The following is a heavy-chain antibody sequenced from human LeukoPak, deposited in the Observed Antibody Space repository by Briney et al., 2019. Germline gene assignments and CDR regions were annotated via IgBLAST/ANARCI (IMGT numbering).Heavy chain of an antibody. CDR1: GFTFSSYS. CDR2: ISSSSSTI. D-gene: IGHD4-17*01. V-gene: IGHV3-48*04. Sequence: GGSLRLSCAASGFTFSSYSMNWVRQAPGKGLEWVSYISSSSSTIYYADSVKGRFTISRDNAKNSLYLQMNSLRAEDTAVYYCARDRRDYGDYGWYFDLWGRGTLVTVSS. J-gene: IGHJ2*01. CDR3: ARDRRDYGDYGWYFDL.